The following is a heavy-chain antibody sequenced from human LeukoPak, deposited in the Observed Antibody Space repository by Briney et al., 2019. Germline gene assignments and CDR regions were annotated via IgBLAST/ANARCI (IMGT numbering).Heavy chain of an antibody. CDR2: ISSSSSYI. V-gene: IGHV3-21*01. Sequence: GGSLRLSCAASGFTFSSYSMNWVRQAPGKGLEWVSSISSSSSYIYYADSVKGRFTISRDNAKNSLYLQMNSLRAEDTAVYYCVKGKLVTQTGDTFDIWGQGTMVTVSS. CDR1: GFTFSSYS. D-gene: IGHD3-9*01. J-gene: IGHJ3*02. CDR3: VKGKLVTQTGDTFDI.